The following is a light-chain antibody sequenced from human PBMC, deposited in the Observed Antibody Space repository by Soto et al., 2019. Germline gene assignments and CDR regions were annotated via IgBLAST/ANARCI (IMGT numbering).Light chain of an antibody. Sequence: QSALTQPASVSGSPGQSIAISCTGTSSDVGGYSYVSWYQQQPGKAPKLVISDVSNPPSGVSDRFSGSKSGNTASLTISGLQTEDEADYYRASYTTSSTYVFGTGTKLTVL. CDR1: SSDVGGYSY. J-gene: IGLJ1*01. CDR2: DVS. V-gene: IGLV2-14*01. CDR3: ASYTTSSTYV.